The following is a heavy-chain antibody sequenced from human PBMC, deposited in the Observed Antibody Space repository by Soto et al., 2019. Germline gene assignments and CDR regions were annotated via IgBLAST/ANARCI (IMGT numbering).Heavy chain of an antibody. J-gene: IGHJ4*02. CDR2: IYWDDDK. D-gene: IGHD2-15*01. CDR3: SHRLQYCSGDSCYSE. V-gene: IGHV2-5*02. Sequence: QVTLKESGPTLVKPTQTLTLTCTFSGFSLSTSGVGVGWIRQPPGKALEWLALIYWDDDKRYSPSLKSRLTITKDTSKNQVVLTMTNMDPVDTATYYCSHRLQYCSGDSCYSEWGQGTLVTVSS. CDR1: GFSLSTSGVG.